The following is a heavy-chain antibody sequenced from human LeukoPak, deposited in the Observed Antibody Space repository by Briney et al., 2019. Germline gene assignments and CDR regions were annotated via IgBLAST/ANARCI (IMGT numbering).Heavy chain of an antibody. V-gene: IGHV4-59*01. D-gene: IGHD3-10*01. CDR3: ARGDRVAFDI. CDR2: IYYSGST. Sequence: PSETLSLTCTVSGGSISSYYWSWIRQPPGKGLEWIGYIYYSGSTNYNPSLKSRVTISVDTSKNQFSLKLSSVTAADAAVYYCARGDRVAFDIWGQGTMVTVSS. CDR1: GGSISSYY. J-gene: IGHJ3*02.